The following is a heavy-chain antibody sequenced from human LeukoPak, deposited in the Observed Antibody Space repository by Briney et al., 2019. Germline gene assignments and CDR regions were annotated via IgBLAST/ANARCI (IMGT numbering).Heavy chain of an antibody. V-gene: IGHV3-23*01. CDR1: GLRFRSYA. CDR2: ISDDSSFT. J-gene: IGHJ4*02. CDR3: AKGRCSGVGCDSFHS. D-gene: IGHD2-15*01. Sequence: PGGSLRLSCVASGLRFRSYAMNWVRQAPGKGLECISTISDDSSFTYYADSVKGRSAISRDDSKNTLYLQMSNLKVEDTAVYYCAKGRCSGVGCDSFHSWGQGALVTVSS.